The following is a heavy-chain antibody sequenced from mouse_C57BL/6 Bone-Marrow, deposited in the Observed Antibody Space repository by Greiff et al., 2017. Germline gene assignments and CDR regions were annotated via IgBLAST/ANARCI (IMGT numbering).Heavy chain of an antibody. CDR2: IYPGDGDT. D-gene: IGHD2-4*01. V-gene: IGHV1-82*01. CDR1: GYAFSSSW. J-gene: IGHJ2*01. Sequence: VQLQQSGPELVKPGASVKISCKASGYAFSSSWMNWVKQRPGKGLEWIGRIYPGDGDTNYNGKFKGKATLTADKSSSTAYMQLSSLTSEDSAVYFCAREWDYGGLDNWGQGTTLTVSS. CDR3: AREWDYGGLDN.